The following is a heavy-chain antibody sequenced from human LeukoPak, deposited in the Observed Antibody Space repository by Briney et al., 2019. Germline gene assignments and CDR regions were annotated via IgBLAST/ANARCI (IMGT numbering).Heavy chain of an antibody. CDR3: ASLASVAVEKPFDY. V-gene: IGHV4-39*01. CDR2: IYYSGST. J-gene: IGHJ4*02. D-gene: IGHD2-15*01. CDR1: GGSISSSSYY. Sequence: SETLSLTCTVSGGSISSSSYYWGWIRQPPGKGLEWIGSIYYSGSTYYNPSLKSRVTISVDTSNNQFSLKLTPVTAADTAVYYCASLASVAVEKPFDYWGQGTLVTVSS.